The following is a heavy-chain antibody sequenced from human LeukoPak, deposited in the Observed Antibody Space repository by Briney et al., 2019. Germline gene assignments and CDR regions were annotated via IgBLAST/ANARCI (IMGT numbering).Heavy chain of an antibody. CDR1: GFTFSSYG. Sequence: GGSLRLSCAASGFTFSSYGMHWVRQAPGKGLKWVAVISYDGSNKYYADSVKGRFTISRDNSKNTLYLQMNSLRAEDTAVYYCAKDVDYYDSSGYFDYWGQGTLVTVSS. CDR2: ISYDGSNK. CDR3: AKDVDYYDSSGYFDY. V-gene: IGHV3-30*18. J-gene: IGHJ4*02. D-gene: IGHD3-22*01.